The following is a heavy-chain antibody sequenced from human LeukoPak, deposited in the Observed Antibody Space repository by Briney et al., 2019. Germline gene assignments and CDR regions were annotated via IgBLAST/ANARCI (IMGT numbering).Heavy chain of an antibody. D-gene: IGHD3-10*01. CDR3: ARIGDIHYYSQDY. Sequence: GGSLRLSCAASGFTFSSYEMNWVRQGPGKGLEWVSYISGSSSTIYYADSVKGRFTISRDNAKNSLYLQMNSLRAEDTAVYYCARIGDIHYYSQDYWGQGTLVTVSS. J-gene: IGHJ4*02. V-gene: IGHV3-48*03. CDR1: GFTFSSYE. CDR2: ISGSSSTI.